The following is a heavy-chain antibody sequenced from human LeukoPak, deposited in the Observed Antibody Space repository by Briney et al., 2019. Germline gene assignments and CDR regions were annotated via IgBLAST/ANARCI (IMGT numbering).Heavy chain of an antibody. CDR2: IYYSGST. CDR1: GGSISSYY. D-gene: IGHD6-13*01. CDR3: ARAGYSSSWHLLDY. V-gene: IGHV4-59*01. J-gene: IGHJ4*02. Sequence: SETLSLTCTVSGGSISSYYWSWIRQPPGKGLEWIGYIYYSGSTNYNPSLKSRVTISVDTSKNQFSLKLSSVTAADTAVYYCARAGYSSSWHLLDYWGQGTLVTVSS.